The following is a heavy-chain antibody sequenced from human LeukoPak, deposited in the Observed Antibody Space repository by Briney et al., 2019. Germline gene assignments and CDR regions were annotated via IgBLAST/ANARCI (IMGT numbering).Heavy chain of an antibody. V-gene: IGHV4-59*08. CDR3: ARLGGTSSGTDY. CDR1: GASISSYY. CDR2: IYYSGST. D-gene: IGHD1-14*01. J-gene: IGHJ4*02. Sequence: SSETLSLTCTVSGASISSYYWSWIRQPPGKGLEWIGYIYYSGSTNYNPSLKSRVTISVDTSKNQFSLRLSSVTAADTAVYYCARLGGTSSGTDYWGQGTLVIVSS.